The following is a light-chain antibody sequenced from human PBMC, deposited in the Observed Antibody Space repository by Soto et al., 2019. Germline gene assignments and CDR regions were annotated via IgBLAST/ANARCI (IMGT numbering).Light chain of an antibody. CDR1: QGISSY. CDR3: QQLNSYPIT. CDR2: AAS. J-gene: IGKJ5*01. Sequence: AIRMTQSPSSLSASGLGGVTSTCRASQGISSYLAWYQQKPGKAPKLLIYAASTLQSGVPSRFSGSGSGTDFTLTISSLQSEDFATYYCQQLNSYPITFGQGTRLEIK. V-gene: IGKV1-8*01.